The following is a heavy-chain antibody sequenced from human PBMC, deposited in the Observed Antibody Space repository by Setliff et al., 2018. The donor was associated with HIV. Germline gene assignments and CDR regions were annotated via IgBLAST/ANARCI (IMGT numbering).Heavy chain of an antibody. Sequence: PSETLSLTCTVSGGSISGYHWNWLRQTPGKGLEWIGYIYTSRGTNYNHSLRTRVIISVDTSNQFSLKLSSVTAADTAVYYCARQESYGNGGLYYFDYWGQGTLVTSPQ. CDR2: IYTSRGT. CDR3: ARQESYGNGGLYYFDY. D-gene: IGHD2-8*02. V-gene: IGHV4-4*09. J-gene: IGHJ4*02. CDR1: GGSISGYH.